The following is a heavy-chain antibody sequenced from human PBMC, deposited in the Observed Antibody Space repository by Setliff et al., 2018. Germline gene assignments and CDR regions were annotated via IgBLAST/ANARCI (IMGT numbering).Heavy chain of an antibody. Sequence: GPTLVNPTQTLTLTCTFSGFSLSTSGVGVGWIRQPPGKALEWLALIYWDDDKRYSPSLKSGLTITKDTSKNQVVLTMTNMDPVDTATYYCAHRRGDYYDSSGYYYDYWGQGTLVTVSS. D-gene: IGHD3-22*01. CDR2: IYWDDDK. CDR3: AHRRGDYYDSSGYYYDY. V-gene: IGHV2-5*02. CDR1: GFSLSTSGVG. J-gene: IGHJ4*02.